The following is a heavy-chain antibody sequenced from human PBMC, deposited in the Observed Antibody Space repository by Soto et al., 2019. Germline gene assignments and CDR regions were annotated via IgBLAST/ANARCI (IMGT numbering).Heavy chain of an antibody. D-gene: IGHD3-10*01. CDR3: ARGYGRKCDY. CDR2: INHSGST. V-gene: IGHV4-34*01. Sequence: QVQLQQWGAGLLKPSETLSLTCAVYGGSFSGYYWSWIRQPPGKGLEWIGEINHSGSTNYNPSLKSGVTIAVDTSKNQFSIKLSSATAADTAVYYCARGYGRKCDYWGQGTLVSVCS. J-gene: IGHJ4*02. CDR1: GGSFSGYY.